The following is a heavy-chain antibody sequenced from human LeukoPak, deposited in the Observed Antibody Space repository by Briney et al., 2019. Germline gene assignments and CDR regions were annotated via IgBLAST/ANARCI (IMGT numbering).Heavy chain of an antibody. CDR2: IKQDGSEK. CDR3: AREWNGGNSDGYYFDY. Sequence: GGSLRLSCAASGFTFSSYWMSWVRQAPGKGLEWVANIKQDGSEKYYVDSVKGRFTISRDNAKNSLYLQMNSLRAEDTAVYYCAREWNGGNSDGYYFDYWGQGTLVTVSS. J-gene: IGHJ4*02. V-gene: IGHV3-7*01. D-gene: IGHD4-23*01. CDR1: GFTFSSYW.